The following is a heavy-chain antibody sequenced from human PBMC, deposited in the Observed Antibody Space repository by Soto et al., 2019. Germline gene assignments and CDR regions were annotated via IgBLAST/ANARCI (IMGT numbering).Heavy chain of an antibody. CDR3: ATHNYYTFEY. V-gene: IGHV3-7*01. CDR1: GFTFSMSW. CDR2: IKPDGSDT. D-gene: IGHD3-22*01. J-gene: IGHJ4*02. Sequence: AGGSLRLSCAASGFTFSMSWMTWIRQAPGKGLEWVAQIKPDGSDTLYVDSMKGRFTISRDNSKNSLYLQMDSLRAEDTALYYCATHNYYTFEYGGQGALVTVS.